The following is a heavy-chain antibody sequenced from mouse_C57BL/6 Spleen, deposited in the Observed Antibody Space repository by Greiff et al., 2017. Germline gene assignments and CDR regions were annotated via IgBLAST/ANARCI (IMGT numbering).Heavy chain of an antibody. CDR3: ARTTVGATDWYFDV. V-gene: IGHV1-80*01. CDR2: IYPGDGDT. J-gene: IGHJ1*03. Sequence: VQLMESGAELVKPGASVKISCKASGYAFTSYWMNWVKQRPGKGLEWIGQIYPGDGDTNYNGKFKGKATLTGDKSSSTAYMQLSSLTSEDSAVYFCARTTVGATDWYFDVWGTGTSVTVSS. CDR1: GYAFTSYW. D-gene: IGHD1-1*01.